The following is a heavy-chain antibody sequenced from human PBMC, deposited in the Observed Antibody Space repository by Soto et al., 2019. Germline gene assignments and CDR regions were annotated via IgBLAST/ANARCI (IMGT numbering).Heavy chain of an antibody. CDR1: GFTFSDYY. CDR2: ISSSGSTI. D-gene: IGHD3-3*01. Sequence: GGSLRLSCAASGFTFSDYYMSWIRQAPGKGLEWVSYISSSGSTIYYADSVKGRFTISRDNAKNSLYLQMNSLRAEDTAVYYCARDYDFWSGYPPGFDPWGQGTLVTVSS. V-gene: IGHV3-11*01. J-gene: IGHJ5*02. CDR3: ARDYDFWSGYPPGFDP.